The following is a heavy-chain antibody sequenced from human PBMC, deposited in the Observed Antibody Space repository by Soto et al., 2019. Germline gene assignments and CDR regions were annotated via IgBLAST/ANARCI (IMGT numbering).Heavy chain of an antibody. CDR1: GGSISPYY. V-gene: IGHV4-59*01. CDR3: ARSVFMAPRLWKWFDP. D-gene: IGHD6-6*01. CDR2: IFYSGST. Sequence: SETLSLTCTVSGGSISPYYWSWIRQPPGKELEWIGYIFYSGSTNYNPSLKSRVTVSIDTSKNQFSLELNSVTAADTAMYYCARSVFMAPRLWKWFDPWGQGTQVTVS. J-gene: IGHJ5*02.